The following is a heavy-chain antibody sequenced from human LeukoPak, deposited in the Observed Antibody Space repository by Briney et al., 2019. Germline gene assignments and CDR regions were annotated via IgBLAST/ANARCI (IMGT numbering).Heavy chain of an antibody. CDR1: GGSISSFY. CDR2: IYYSGST. D-gene: IGHD1-26*01. J-gene: IGHJ4*02. Sequence: SETLSLTCTVSGGSISSFYWNWIRQPPGKGLEWIGYIYYSGSTNYNPSLKSRVTISVDTSKNQFSLKLSSVTAADTAVYYCASVDSGSYYVGYWGQGTLVTVSS. V-gene: IGHV4-59*01. CDR3: ASVDSGSYYVGY.